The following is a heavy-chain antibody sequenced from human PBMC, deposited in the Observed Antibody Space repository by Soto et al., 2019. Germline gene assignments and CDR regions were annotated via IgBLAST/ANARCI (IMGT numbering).Heavy chain of an antibody. V-gene: IGHV1-2*02. J-gene: IGHJ5*02. D-gene: IGHD3-9*01. Sequence: QVQLVQSGAEVKEPGASVKVSCKASGYTFTGYYMHWARQAPGQGLEWMGWIKAFNGDTNYAQKLQGRVNLTRDTSSRTAYIELSRLKSDDTAVDYCARVVSPYYDVLAGNWFDPWGQGTLVTVSS. CDR1: GYTFTGYY. CDR2: IKAFNGDT. CDR3: ARVVSPYYDVLAGNWFDP.